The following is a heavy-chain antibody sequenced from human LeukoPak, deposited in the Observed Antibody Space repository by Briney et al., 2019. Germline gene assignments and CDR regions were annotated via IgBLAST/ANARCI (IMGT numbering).Heavy chain of an antibody. CDR1: GGSISSYY. V-gene: IGHV4-59*08. D-gene: IGHD3-22*01. CDR3: ANAGDSSGYYLNFDC. J-gene: IGHJ4*02. Sequence: SETLSLTCTVSGGSISSYYWSWIRQPPGKGLEWIGYIYYSGSTNYNPSLKSRVTISVDTSKSQFSMNLNSVTAADTAVYYCANAGDSSGYYLNFDCWGQGTLVTVSS. CDR2: IYYSGST.